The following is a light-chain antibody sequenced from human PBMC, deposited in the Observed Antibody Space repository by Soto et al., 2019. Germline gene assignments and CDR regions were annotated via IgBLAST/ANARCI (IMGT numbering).Light chain of an antibody. J-gene: IGKJ1*01. CDR3: QQYGSSSWT. CDR2: GAS. Sequence: ETVLTQSPCTLSLTPGERATLSCRASHSVSSSHLAWYQQQPGQAPRLLIYGASSRATGIPDRFSGSGSGTDFTLTISRLEPEDFAVYYCQQYGSSSWTFGQRAKLEI. V-gene: IGKV3-20*01. CDR1: HSVSSSH.